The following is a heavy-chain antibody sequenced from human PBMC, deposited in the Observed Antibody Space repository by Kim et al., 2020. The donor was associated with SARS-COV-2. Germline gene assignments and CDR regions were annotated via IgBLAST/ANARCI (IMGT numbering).Heavy chain of an antibody. V-gene: IGHV3-23*01. J-gene: IGHJ6*02. D-gene: IGHD6-13*01. CDR3: AKQQQLEVYYYGMDV. Sequence: DSGEGRFTTSRDNHKNTLYLQMTSLEAEDTAVYYCAKQQQLEVYYYGMDVWGQGTTVTVSS.